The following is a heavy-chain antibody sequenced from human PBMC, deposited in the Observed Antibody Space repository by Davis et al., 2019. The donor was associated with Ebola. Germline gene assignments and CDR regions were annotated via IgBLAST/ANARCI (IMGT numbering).Heavy chain of an antibody. V-gene: IGHV3-48*02. J-gene: IGHJ6*02. CDR3: ARALAGPVYYYYGMDV. CDR1: GFTFSSYS. CDR2: ISSSSSTI. Sequence: PGGSLRLSCAASGFTFSSYSMNWVRQAPGKGLEWVSYISSSSSTIYYADSVKGRFTISRDNAKNSLYLQMNSLRDEDTAVYYCARALAGPVYYYYGMDVWGQGTTVTVSS.